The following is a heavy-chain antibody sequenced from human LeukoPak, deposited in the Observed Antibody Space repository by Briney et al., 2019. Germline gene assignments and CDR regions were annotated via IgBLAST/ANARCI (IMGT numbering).Heavy chain of an antibody. CDR3: AKTQGYYDC. Sequence: GGSLRLACAASGFTFSSYGMNWVRQAPGKGLEWVSGIGVGGTTYYADSVKGRFTISRDTSKNTLYLQMNSLRAEDTAVYYCAKTQGYYDCWGQGTLVTVSS. CDR2: IGVGGTT. D-gene: IGHD3-22*01. V-gene: IGHV3-23*01. CDR1: GFTFSSYG. J-gene: IGHJ4*02.